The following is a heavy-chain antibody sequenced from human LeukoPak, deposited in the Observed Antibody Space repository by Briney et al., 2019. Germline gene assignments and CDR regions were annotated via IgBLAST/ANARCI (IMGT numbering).Heavy chain of an antibody. J-gene: IGHJ4*02. CDR2: IIPIFGAA. CDR1: GGTFSSYA. Sequence: SVKVSCKASGGTFSSYAISWVRQAPGQGLEWMGGIIPIFGAANYAQKFQGRVTITADESTSTAYMELSSLRSEDTAVYYCASSGYCSGGSCRQFDYWGQGTLVTVSS. CDR3: ASSGYCSGGSCRQFDY. D-gene: IGHD2-15*01. V-gene: IGHV1-69*13.